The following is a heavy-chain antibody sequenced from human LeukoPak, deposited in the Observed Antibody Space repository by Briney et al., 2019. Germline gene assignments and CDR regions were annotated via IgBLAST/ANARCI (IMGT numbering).Heavy chain of an antibody. D-gene: IGHD4-23*01. V-gene: IGHV1-69*05. Sequence: AAAVKVSRKASGGTFSSYAISWVRQPPGQGLEWMGGSIPIFGTAKYAQKFQGRVTITTEESTRTAYLELSRLRSEETAVYYCAGGHYGGKTLLVYYFDYWGQGTLVTVSS. CDR3: AGGHYGGKTLLVYYFDY. CDR2: SIPIFGTA. J-gene: IGHJ4*02. CDR1: GGTFSSYA.